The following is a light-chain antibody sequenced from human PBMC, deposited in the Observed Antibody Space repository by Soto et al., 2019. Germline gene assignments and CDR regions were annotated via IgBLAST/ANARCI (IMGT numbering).Light chain of an antibody. Sequence: SVLTQPASVSGSPGQSITISCTGSGRDIGAYDYVSWYQQHPGKAPKLLIYGVNNRPSGVSYRFSASKSAFTASLTISGLQAEDEAHYYCSSYTTSYFYVFGPGTKATVL. J-gene: IGLJ1*01. CDR1: GRDIGAYDY. V-gene: IGLV2-14*01. CDR3: SSYTTSYFYV. CDR2: GVN.